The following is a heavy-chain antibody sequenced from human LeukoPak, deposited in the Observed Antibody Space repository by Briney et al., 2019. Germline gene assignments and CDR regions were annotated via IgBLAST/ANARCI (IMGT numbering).Heavy chain of an antibody. CDR2: IYYSGST. CDR1: GGSISSYY. V-gene: IGHV4-59*08. J-gene: IGHJ2*01. Sequence: SETLSLTCTVSGGSISSYYWSWIRQPPGKGLEWIGYIYYSGSTNYNPSLKGRVTISVDTSKNQFSLKLSSVTAADTAVYYCARPSNPYWYFDLWGRGTLVTVSS. CDR3: ARPSNPYWYFDL. D-gene: IGHD2-2*01.